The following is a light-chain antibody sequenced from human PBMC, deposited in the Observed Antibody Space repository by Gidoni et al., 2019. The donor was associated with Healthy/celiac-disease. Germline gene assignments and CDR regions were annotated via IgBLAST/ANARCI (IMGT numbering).Light chain of an antibody. V-gene: IGLV3-1*01. CDR2: QDS. CDR3: QAWDISTYV. J-gene: IGLJ1*01. Sequence: SYELTQPPSLSVSPGQTASITCSGHKLGDKYACWYQLKPGQSPVLVIYQDSKRPSGIPERFSGSNSGNTATLTISGTQAMDEADYYCQAWDISTYVFGTGTKVTVL. CDR1: KLGDKY.